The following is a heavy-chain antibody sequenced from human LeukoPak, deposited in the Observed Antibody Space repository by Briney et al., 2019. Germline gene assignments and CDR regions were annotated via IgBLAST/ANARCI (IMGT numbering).Heavy chain of an antibody. V-gene: IGHV3-7*01. CDR1: EFTFSSYW. J-gene: IGHJ4*02. CDR2: IKQDGGEK. D-gene: IGHD4-17*01. CDR3: ARVGARQVLEY. Sequence: GGSLRLSCAASEFTFSSYWMSWVRQAPGKGLEWVANIKQDGGEKYYLDSVKGRFTVSRDNAKNSLYLQMNSLRAEDTAVYYCARVGARQVLEYWGQGTLVTVSS.